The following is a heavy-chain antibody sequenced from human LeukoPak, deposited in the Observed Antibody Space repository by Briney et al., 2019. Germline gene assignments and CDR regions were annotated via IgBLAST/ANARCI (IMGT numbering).Heavy chain of an antibody. Sequence: GGSLRLSCAPSGFTFSSYAMSWVRQAPGKGLEWVSAISGSGGSTYYADSVKGRFTISRDNSKNTLYLQMNSLRAEDTAVYYCAKDQKYYYGSGSYYGAFDIWGQGTMVTVSS. CDR2: ISGSGGST. J-gene: IGHJ3*02. CDR3: AKDQKYYYGSGSYYGAFDI. D-gene: IGHD3-10*01. V-gene: IGHV3-23*01. CDR1: GFTFSSYA.